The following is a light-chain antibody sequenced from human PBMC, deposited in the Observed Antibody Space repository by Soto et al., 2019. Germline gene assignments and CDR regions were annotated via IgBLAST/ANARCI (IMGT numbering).Light chain of an antibody. J-gene: IGLJ1*01. Sequence: QSALTQPRSVSGSPGQSVTISCTGTSSDVGGYNYVSWFQQYPGKAPKLMIYDVTKRPSGVPGRFSGSKSGNTASLTISGLQAEDEADYYCCSYAATYTYVFGSGTKLTVL. V-gene: IGLV2-11*01. CDR2: DVT. CDR1: SSDVGGYNY. CDR3: CSYAATYTYV.